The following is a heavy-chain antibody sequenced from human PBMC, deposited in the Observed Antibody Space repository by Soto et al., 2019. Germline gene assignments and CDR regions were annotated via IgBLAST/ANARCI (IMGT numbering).Heavy chain of an antibody. CDR3: ARAGSGGSCYSGGDCYSLDY. J-gene: IGHJ4*02. V-gene: IGHV4-30-4*01. Sequence: PSETLSLTCTVSGGSISSGDYYWSWIRQPPGKGLEWIGYIYYSGSTYYNPSLKSRVTISVDTSKNQFSLKLGSVTAADTAVYYCARAGSGGSCYSGGDCYSLDYWGQGTLVTVSS. CDR2: IYYSGST. CDR1: GGSISSGDYY. D-gene: IGHD2-15*01.